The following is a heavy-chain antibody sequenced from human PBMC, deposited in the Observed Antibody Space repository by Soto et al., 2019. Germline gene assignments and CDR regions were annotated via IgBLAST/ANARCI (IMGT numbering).Heavy chain of an antibody. CDR2: ISAYNGNT. J-gene: IGHJ6*02. CDR1: GYTFTSDG. CDR3: ASYHLNSYYYGMDV. Sequence: QVQLVQSGAAVKKPGASVKVSCKASGYTFTSDGFSWVRQAPGQGLEWMGWISAYNGNTNYAQKLQGRVTMTTDTSTSTAYMELRSLRSDDTAVYYCASYHLNSYYYGMDVWGQGTTVTVSS. V-gene: IGHV1-18*01.